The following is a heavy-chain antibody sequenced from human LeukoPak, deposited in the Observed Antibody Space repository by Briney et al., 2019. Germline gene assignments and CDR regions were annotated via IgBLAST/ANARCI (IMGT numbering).Heavy chain of an antibody. V-gene: IGHV4-59*01. CDR2: IYYSGST. J-gene: IGHJ4*02. CDR1: GCSISSYY. CDR3: ARAARGYSYGPNYYFDY. Sequence: SETLSLTRTASGCSISSYYWSWIRQPPGTGLEWIGYIYYSGSTNYNPSLKSRVTISVDTSKNQFSLKLSSVTAADTAVYYCARAARGYSYGPNYYFDYWGQGTLVTVSS. D-gene: IGHD5-18*01.